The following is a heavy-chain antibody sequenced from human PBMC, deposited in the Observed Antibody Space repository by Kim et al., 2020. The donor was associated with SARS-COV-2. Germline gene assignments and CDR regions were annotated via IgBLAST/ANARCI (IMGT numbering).Heavy chain of an antibody. V-gene: IGHV3-23*01. J-gene: IGHJ6*02. CDR2: ISGSGGST. CDR1: GFTFSSYA. Sequence: GGSLRLSCAASGFTFSSYAMSWVRQAPGKGLEWVSAISGSGGSTYYADSVKGRFTISRDNSKNTLYLQMNSLRAEDTAVYYCAKDLWYSSSWYSPRGGYGMDVWGQGTTVTVSS. CDR3: AKDLWYSSSWYSPRGGYGMDV. D-gene: IGHD6-13*01.